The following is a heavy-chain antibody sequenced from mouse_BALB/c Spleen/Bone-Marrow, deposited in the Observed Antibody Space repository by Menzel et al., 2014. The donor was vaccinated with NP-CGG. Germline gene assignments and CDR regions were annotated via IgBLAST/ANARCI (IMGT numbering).Heavy chain of an antibody. D-gene: IGHD2-1*01. Sequence: EVHLVESGGGLVQPKGSLKLSCAASGFTFNTHAMNWVRQVPGKGLEWVARIRSKSNNYATYYADSVKDRFTIFRDDSQSMLYLQMNNLKTEDTAMYYCVRREYDNYGGSAYWGQGTLVAVSA. J-gene: IGHJ3*01. CDR1: GFTFNTHA. CDR3: VRREYDNYGGSAY. CDR2: IRSKSNNYAT. V-gene: IGHV10-1*02.